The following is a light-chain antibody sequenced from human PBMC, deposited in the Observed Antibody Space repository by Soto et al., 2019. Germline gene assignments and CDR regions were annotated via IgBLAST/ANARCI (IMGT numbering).Light chain of an antibody. CDR2: AAS. Sequence: DIQMTQSPSSLSASLGEGVTITCRASQSISSYLNWYQQKPGKAPKLLIYAASTLQSGVPSRFSGSGSGTEVTLTISSLQPEDFATYYCQQSYSTPWTFGQGTKVDI. CDR3: QQSYSTPWT. V-gene: IGKV1-39*01. CDR1: QSISSY. J-gene: IGKJ1*01.